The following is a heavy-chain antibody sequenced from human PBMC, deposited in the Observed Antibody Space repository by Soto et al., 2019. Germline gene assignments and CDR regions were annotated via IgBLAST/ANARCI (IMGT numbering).Heavy chain of an antibody. CDR3: AGGWASIAAPLIHY. CDR1: GYTFTSYA. V-gene: IGHV1-3*01. CDR2: INAGNGNT. Sequence: QVQLVQSGAEVKKPGASVKVSCKASGYTFTSYAMHWVRQAPGQRLEWMGWINAGNGNTKYSQKFQGRVTITRDTSASTAYMELSSLRSEDTAVYYYAGGWASIAAPLIHYWGQGTLVTVSS. J-gene: IGHJ4*02. D-gene: IGHD6-6*01.